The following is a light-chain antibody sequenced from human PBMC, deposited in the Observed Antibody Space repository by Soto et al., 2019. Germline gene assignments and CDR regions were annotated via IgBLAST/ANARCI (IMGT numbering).Light chain of an antibody. CDR3: SSHNTIGTLQV. CDR2: EVT. CDR1: NTDVGQDKS. Sequence: QSALTQPASVSGSRGQSIIISCVGRNTDVGQDKSVSWYQQGPGKAPKLLIFEVTNRPSGVSNRFSGSRSGDTASLTISGLQPDDEGDYFCSSHNTIGTLQVFGPGTKVTVL. J-gene: IGLJ1*01. V-gene: IGLV2-14*01.